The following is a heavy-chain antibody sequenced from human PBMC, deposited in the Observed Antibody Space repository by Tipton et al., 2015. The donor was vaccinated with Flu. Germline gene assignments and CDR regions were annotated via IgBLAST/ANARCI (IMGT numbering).Heavy chain of an antibody. V-gene: IGHV5-51*03. CDR1: GYTFTNYW. CDR2: VYLDDADA. Sequence: QLVQSGAEVKKPGESLKISCKAIGYTFTNYWIGWVRQKTGKGLEWMGIVYLDDADAKYRPSFQGQVTISADKSINTAYLQWSSLKASDTAMYYCARVDYYDSSGQSPSKPFDMRGQGTMVTVSS. CDR3: ARVDYYDSSGQSPSKPFDM. J-gene: IGHJ3*02. D-gene: IGHD3-22*01.